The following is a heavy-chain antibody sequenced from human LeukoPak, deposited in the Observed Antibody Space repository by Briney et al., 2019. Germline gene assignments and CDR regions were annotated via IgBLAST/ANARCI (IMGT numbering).Heavy chain of an antibody. Sequence: GGSLRLSCAASGFTFSRYWMNWARQAPGKGLEWVASINHNGNVNYYVDSVKGRFTISRDNAKNSLYLQMNSLRAEDTAVYYCARTTILDYWGQGTLVTVSS. CDR2: INHNGNVN. D-gene: IGHD4-17*01. CDR1: GFTFSRYW. J-gene: IGHJ4*02. V-gene: IGHV3-7*01. CDR3: ARTTILDY.